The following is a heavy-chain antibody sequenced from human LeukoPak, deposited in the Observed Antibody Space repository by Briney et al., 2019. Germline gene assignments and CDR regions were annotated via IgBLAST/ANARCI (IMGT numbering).Heavy chain of an antibody. V-gene: IGHV3-48*02. CDR2: IGSRSDSI. CDR1: GFTFSSFS. J-gene: IGHJ4*02. Sequence: GGSLRLSCEVSGFTFSSFSMNRVRQAPGKGLEWLSHIGSRSDSIYYADSVKGRLTISRGNAKNSLYLQMHSLRDEDTAVYYCARDLVDSGWLYYFDLWGQGTLVTVSS. CDR3: ARDLVDSGWLYYFDL. D-gene: IGHD6-25*01.